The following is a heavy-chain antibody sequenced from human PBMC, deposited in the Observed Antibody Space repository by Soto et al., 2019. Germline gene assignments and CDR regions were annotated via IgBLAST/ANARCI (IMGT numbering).Heavy chain of an antibody. Sequence: SVNVSCTASGGTFIIYASRWVRQAPGQGLEWMGGIIPIFGTANYAQKFQGRVTITADESTSTAYMELSSLRSEDTAVYYCAVIGTTFGMDVLGQGTTVTVSS. V-gene: IGHV1-69*01. CDR2: IIPIFGTA. CDR1: GGTFIIYA. D-gene: IGHD1-7*01. J-gene: IGHJ6*02. CDR3: AVIGTTFGMDV.